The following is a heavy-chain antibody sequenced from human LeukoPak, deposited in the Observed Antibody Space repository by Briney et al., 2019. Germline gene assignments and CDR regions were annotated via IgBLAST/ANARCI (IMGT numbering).Heavy chain of an antibody. CDR1: GFTFRNHV. CDR3: ARGKAAGLLDWSDP. J-gene: IGHJ5*02. V-gene: IGHV3-23*01. D-gene: IGHD6-13*01. CDR2: IVGDGSAS. Sequence: TGGSLRLSCAASGFTFRNHVMAWVRQTPGKGLEWVSSIVGDGSASFYSDSVKGRFAVSRDNSMDTLFLHMQSLRAEDAAFYYCARGKAAGLLDWSDPWGQGTLVTVSS.